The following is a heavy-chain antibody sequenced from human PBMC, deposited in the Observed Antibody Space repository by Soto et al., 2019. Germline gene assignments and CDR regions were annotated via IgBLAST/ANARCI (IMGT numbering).Heavy chain of an antibody. V-gene: IGHV3-30-3*01. Sequence: QVQMVESGGGVVQPGRSLRLSCAVSGFTFSSYAMHWVRQAPGKGLEWVAVISYGGSNTYFADSVKGRFTISSDKSKNTLYLQMNSLRTEATAVYYCARDREVTMRSFDYWGQGTLVTVSS. J-gene: IGHJ4*02. CDR3: ARDREVTMRSFDY. CDR2: ISYGGSNT. D-gene: IGHD3-22*01. CDR1: GFTFSSYA.